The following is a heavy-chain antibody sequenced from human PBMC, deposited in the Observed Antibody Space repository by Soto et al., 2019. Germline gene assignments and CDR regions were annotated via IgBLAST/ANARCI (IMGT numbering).Heavy chain of an antibody. V-gene: IGHV3-53*04. D-gene: IGHD2-15*01. CDR1: GFTVSSNY. CDR3: ARGYCSGGSCYFDY. Sequence: GGSLRLSCAASGFTVSSNYMSWVRQAPGKGLEWVSVIYSGGSTYYADSVKGRFTISRHNSKNTLYLQMNSLRAEDTAVYYCARGYCSGGSCYFDYWGQGTLVTVSS. CDR2: IYSGGST. J-gene: IGHJ4*02.